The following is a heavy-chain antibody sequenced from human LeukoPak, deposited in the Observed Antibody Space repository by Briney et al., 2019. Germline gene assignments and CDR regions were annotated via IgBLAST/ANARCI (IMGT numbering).Heavy chain of an antibody. CDR3: ASDILTGYSFDY. CDR1: GFTFSSYG. Sequence: GGSLRLSCAASGFTFSSYGMHWVRQAPGKGLEWVAVIWYDGSNKYYADPVKGRFTISRDNSKNTLYLQMNSLRAEDTAVYYCASDILTGYSFDYWGQGTLVTVSS. CDR2: IWYDGSNK. D-gene: IGHD3-9*01. V-gene: IGHV3-33*01. J-gene: IGHJ4*02.